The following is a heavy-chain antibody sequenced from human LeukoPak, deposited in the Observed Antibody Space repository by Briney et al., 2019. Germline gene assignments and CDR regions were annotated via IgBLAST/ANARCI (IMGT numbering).Heavy chain of an antibody. CDR3: AGGYCSSTSCYHHYYGMDV. J-gene: IGHJ6*02. D-gene: IGHD2-2*01. V-gene: IGHV3-23*01. Sequence: PGGSLRLSCATSGFTFTNYAMSWVRQAPGKGLEWVSAISGSGGRTYYADSVKGRFTISRDNSKNTLYLQMNSLRAEDTAVYYCAGGYCSSTSCYHHYYGMDVWGQGTTVTVSS. CDR2: ISGSGGRT. CDR1: GFTFTNYA.